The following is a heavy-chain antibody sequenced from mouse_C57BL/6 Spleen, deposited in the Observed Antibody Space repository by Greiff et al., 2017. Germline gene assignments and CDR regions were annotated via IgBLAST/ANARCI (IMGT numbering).Heavy chain of an antibody. D-gene: IGHD2-4*01. V-gene: IGHV1-64*01. CDR3: ARGRYDYDPYYFDY. CDR1: GYTFTSYW. Sequence: QVQLQRPGAELVKPGASVKLSCKASGYTFTSYWMHWVKQRPGQGLEWIGMIHPNSGSTNYNEKFKSKATLTVDKSSSTAYMQLSSLTSEDSAVYYCARGRYDYDPYYFDYWGQGTTLTVSS. CDR2: IHPNSGST. J-gene: IGHJ2*01.